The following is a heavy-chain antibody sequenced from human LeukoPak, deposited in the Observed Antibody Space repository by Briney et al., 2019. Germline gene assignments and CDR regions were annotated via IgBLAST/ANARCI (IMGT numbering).Heavy chain of an antibody. CDR1: GFTFSSYG. J-gene: IGHJ4*02. CDR2: IWYDGSNK. CDR3: AGGRPFNYFDY. V-gene: IGHV3-33*01. Sequence: GRSLRLSCAASGFTFSSYGMHWVRQAPGKGLEWVAVIWYDGSNKYYADSVKGRFTISRDNSKNTLYLQMNSLRAEDTAVYYCAGGRPFNYFDYWGQGTLVTVSS.